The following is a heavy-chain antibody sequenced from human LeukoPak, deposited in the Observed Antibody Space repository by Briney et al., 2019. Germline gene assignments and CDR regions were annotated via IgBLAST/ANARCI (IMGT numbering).Heavy chain of an antibody. CDR2: INHSGST. J-gene: IGHJ6*03. CDR3: ASLYMVRGVSGRSPGYYYYYYMDV. Sequence: SETLSLTCAVYGGSFSGYYWSWIRQPPGKGLEWIGEINHSGSTNYNPSLKSRVTISVDTSKNQFSLKLSSVTAADTAVYYCASLYMVRGVSGRSPGYYYYYYMDVWGKGTTVTVSS. D-gene: IGHD3-10*01. V-gene: IGHV4-34*01. CDR1: GGSFSGYY.